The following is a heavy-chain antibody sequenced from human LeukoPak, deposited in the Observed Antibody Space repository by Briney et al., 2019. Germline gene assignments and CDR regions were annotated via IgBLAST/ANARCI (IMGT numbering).Heavy chain of an antibody. D-gene: IGHD4/OR15-4a*01. CDR3: ARDPHYGAIDY. J-gene: IGHJ4*02. Sequence: QPGGSLRLSCAVSGLPFRSIWMSWVRQPPGKGLEWVADLHPDGTSMILYVDSVKGRFTIYRDNAENSVYLQMNNLRVEDTGIYYCARDPHYGAIDYWGQGILVTVSS. CDR1: GLPFRSIW. V-gene: IGHV3-7*01. CDR2: LHPDGTSMI.